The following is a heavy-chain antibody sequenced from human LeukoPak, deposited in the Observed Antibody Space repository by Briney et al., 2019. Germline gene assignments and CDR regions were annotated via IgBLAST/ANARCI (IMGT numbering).Heavy chain of an antibody. CDR3: ARGNCSSTSCYAAFDP. J-gene: IGHJ5*02. CDR1: GYTFTGYY. D-gene: IGHD2-2*01. Sequence: GASVKVSCKASGYTFTGYYMHWVRQAPGQGLEWMGWINPNSGGTNYAQKFQGRVTMTRDTSISTAYMELSRLRSDDTAVYYCARGNCSSTSCYAAFDPWGQGTLVTVSS. V-gene: IGHV1-2*02. CDR2: INPNSGGT.